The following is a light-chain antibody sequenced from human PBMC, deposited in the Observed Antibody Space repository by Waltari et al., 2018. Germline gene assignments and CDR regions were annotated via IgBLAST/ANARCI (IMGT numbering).Light chain of an antibody. CDR3: QQYCTYPYT. CDR2: KAS. CDR1: RSIRTW. V-gene: IGKV1-5*03. Sequence: DIQMTQSPSTLSASLGDRVTLTCRASRSIRTWLAWYQQKLGKAPKLLIYKASTLEGGVPSRFSGSGSETEFTLTITSLQPDDFATYYCQQYCTYPYTFGQGTKLEIK. J-gene: IGKJ2*01.